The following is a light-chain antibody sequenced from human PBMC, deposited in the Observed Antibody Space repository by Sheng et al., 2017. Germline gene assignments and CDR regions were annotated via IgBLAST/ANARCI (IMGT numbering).Light chain of an antibody. V-gene: IGKV2-24*01. CDR2: KVF. CDR3: MQATHWGS. J-gene: IGKJ2*03. CDR1: QSLVHSDGHTY. Sequence: IVLTQSPLSSPVTLGQPASISCRSSQSLVHSDGHTYLSWLHQRPGQPPRLLIYKVFNRFYGVPDRFSGSGAGTYFTLSISGVEAGDVGVYYCMQATHWGSFGQGTKLEIK.